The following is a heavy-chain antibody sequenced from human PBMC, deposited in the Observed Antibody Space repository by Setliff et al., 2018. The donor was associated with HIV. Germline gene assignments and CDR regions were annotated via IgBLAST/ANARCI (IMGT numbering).Heavy chain of an antibody. CDR2: IYHSGST. V-gene: IGHV4-39*07. D-gene: IGHD3-22*01. Sequence: SETLSLTCTVSGGSISSNNYYWGWIRQPPGKGLEWIASIYHSGSTHYNPSLQSRVTISVDKSKSQFSLKLNSVTAADTAVYYCGGNGYYSIDYWGQGTLVTVSS. CDR3: GGNGYYSIDY. CDR1: GGSISSNNYY. J-gene: IGHJ4*02.